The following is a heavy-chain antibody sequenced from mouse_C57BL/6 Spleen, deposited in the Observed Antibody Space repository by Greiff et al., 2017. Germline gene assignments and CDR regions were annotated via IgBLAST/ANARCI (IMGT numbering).Heavy chain of an antibody. CDR1: GYAFTNYL. CDR3: ARRDYYGSSGDY. D-gene: IGHD1-1*01. Sequence: VHLVESGAELVRPGTSVKVSCKASGYAFTNYLIEWVKQRPGQGLEWIGVINPGSGGTNYNEKFKGKATLTADKSSSTAYMQLSSLTSEDSAVYFCARRDYYGSSGDYGGQGTTRTVSS. J-gene: IGHJ2*01. V-gene: IGHV1-54*01. CDR2: INPGSGGT.